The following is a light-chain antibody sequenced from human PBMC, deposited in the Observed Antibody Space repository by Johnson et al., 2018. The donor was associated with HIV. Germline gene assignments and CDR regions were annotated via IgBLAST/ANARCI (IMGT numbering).Light chain of an antibody. V-gene: IGLV1-51*02. CDR3: GTWASSLSAGV. J-gene: IGLJ1*01. Sequence: QSVLTQPPSVSAAPGQKVTISCSGSSSNIGNNYVSWYQQLPGTAPKLLIYENNKRPSGIPDRFSGSKSGTSATLGITGLPTGDEADYYCGTWASSLSAGVLGTGTKVPVL. CDR2: ENN. CDR1: SSNIGNNY.